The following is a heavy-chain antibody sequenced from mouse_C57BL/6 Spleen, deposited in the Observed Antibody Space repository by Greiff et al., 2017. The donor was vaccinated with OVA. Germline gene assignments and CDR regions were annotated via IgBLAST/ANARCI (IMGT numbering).Heavy chain of an antibody. D-gene: IGHD2-5*01. V-gene: IGHV6-3*01. CDR1: GFTFSNYW. CDR3: TAYYSNYDYYAMDY. Sequence: EVQLVESGGGLVQPGGSMKLSCVASGFTFSNYWMNWVRQSPEKGLEWVAQIRLKSDNYATHYAESVKGRFTISRDDSKSSVYLQMNNLRAEDTGIYYCTAYYSNYDYYAMDYWGQGTSVTVSS. J-gene: IGHJ4*01. CDR2: IRLKSDNYAT.